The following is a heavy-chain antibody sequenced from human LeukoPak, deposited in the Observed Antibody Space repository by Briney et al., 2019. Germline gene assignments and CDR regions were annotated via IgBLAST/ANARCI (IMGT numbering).Heavy chain of an antibody. J-gene: IGHJ4*02. CDR2: INHSGST. CDR1: GGSFSGYY. CDR3: ARENPYYDFWKDY. V-gene: IGHV4-34*01. Sequence: SETLSLTCAVYGGSFSGYYWSWIRQPPGKGLEWIGEINHSGSTNYNPSLKSRVTISVDTSKNQFSLKLSSVTAADTAVYYCARENPYYDFWKDYWGQGTLVTVSS. D-gene: IGHD3-3*01.